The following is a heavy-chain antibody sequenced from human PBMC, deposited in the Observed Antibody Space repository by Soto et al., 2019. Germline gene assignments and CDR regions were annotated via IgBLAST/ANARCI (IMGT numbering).Heavy chain of an antibody. CDR2: IISIFGTA. V-gene: IGHV1-69*06. CDR1: GGTFSSYA. CDR3: AKKPMVRAAPGFDI. Sequence: QVQLVQSGAEVKKPGSSVKVSCKASGGTFSSYAISWVRQAPGQGLEWMGGIISIFGTANYAQKLQGRVNMTRDTSISTAYMELSRLRSDDTAVYYCAKKPMVRAAPGFDIWGQGTMVTVSS. D-gene: IGHD3-10*01. J-gene: IGHJ3*02.